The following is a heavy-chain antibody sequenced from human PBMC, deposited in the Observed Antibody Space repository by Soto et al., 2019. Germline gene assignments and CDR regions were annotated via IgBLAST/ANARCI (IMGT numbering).Heavy chain of an antibody. CDR1: GFTFSNYW. V-gene: IGHV3-7*01. CDR2: IKQDGSEK. D-gene: IGHD2-2*01. CDR3: ARELTAGCSSMSCYVRY. Sequence: GGSLRLSCAASGFTFSNYWMSWVRQAPGKGLEWVANIKQDGSEKYYVDSVKGRFTISRDNAKNSLYLQMNSLRVEDTAVYYCARELTAGCSSMSCYVRYWGQGTLVTVSS. J-gene: IGHJ4*02.